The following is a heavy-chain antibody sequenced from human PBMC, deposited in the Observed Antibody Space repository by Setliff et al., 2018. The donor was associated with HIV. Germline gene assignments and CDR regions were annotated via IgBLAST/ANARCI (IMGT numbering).Heavy chain of an antibody. V-gene: IGHV1-69*13. CDR1: GGTLSSYI. CDR3: ARGRPRGTIQTSLTAAFHL. J-gene: IGHJ3*01. CDR2: IIPIFDTT. Sequence: SVKVSCKSSGGTLSSYITTWVRQAPGQGLEWIGGIIPIFDTTNYGHAFRDRVTTTAEESTGTAYLELRSLRSEDTAMYFCARGRPRGTIQTSLTAAFHLWGQGTMVTVSS. D-gene: IGHD3-16*01.